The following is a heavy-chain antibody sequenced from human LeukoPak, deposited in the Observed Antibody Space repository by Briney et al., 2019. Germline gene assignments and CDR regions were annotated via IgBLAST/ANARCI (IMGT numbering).Heavy chain of an antibody. D-gene: IGHD6-13*01. CDR2: ICSSDSNI. Sequence: GGSLRLSCAASGFTFSSYEMHWVRQAPGKGLEWVSYICSSDSNIYYADSVKGRFTISRDNAKNSLYLQMNSLRAEDTAVYYGARVQQPSGIQGYYYGMDVWGQGTTVTVSS. CDR1: GFTFSSYE. V-gene: IGHV3-48*03. J-gene: IGHJ6*02. CDR3: ARVQQPSGIQGYYYGMDV.